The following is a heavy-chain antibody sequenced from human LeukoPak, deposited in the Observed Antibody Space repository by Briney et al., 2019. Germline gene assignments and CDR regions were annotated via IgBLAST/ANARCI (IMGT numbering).Heavy chain of an antibody. CDR1: GFTFSGSA. Sequence: PGGSLRLSCAASGFTFSGSAMHWVRQASGKGLEWVGRIRSKANSYATAYAASVKGRFTISRDDSRNTAYLQMNSLKTEDTAVYYCVSGQPNYYYYDMDVWGQGTTVTVSS. CDR3: VSGQPNYYYYDMDV. CDR2: IRSKANSYAT. D-gene: IGHD1-14*01. V-gene: IGHV3-73*01. J-gene: IGHJ6*02.